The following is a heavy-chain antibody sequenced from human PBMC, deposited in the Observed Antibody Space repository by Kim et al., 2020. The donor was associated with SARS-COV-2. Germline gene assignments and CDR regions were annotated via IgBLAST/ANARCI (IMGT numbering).Heavy chain of an antibody. CDR2: MNPNSGNT. CDR1: GYTFTSYD. J-gene: IGHJ6*02. CDR3: ARNYYYDSSGYYPYYYYYGMDV. Sequence: ASVKVSCKASGYTFTSYDINWVRQATGQGLEWMGWMNPNSGNTGYAQKFQGRVTMTRNTSISTAYMELSSLRSEDTAVYYCARNYYYDSSGYYPYYYYYGMDVWGQGTTVTVSS. D-gene: IGHD3-22*01. V-gene: IGHV1-8*01.